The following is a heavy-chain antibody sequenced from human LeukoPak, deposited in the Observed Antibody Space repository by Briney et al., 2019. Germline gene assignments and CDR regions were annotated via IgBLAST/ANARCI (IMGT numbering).Heavy chain of an antibody. CDR2: INAGNGNT. Sequence: ASVKVSCKASGYTFTTYAMHWVRQAPGQRLEWMGWINAGNGNTKYSQKFQGRVTITRDTSASTAYMELSSLRSEDTAVYYCARDMMWFGGLGNFFDYWGQRTLVTVSS. CDR3: ARDMMWFGGLGNFFDY. V-gene: IGHV1-3*01. J-gene: IGHJ4*02. CDR1: GYTFTTYA. D-gene: IGHD3-10*01.